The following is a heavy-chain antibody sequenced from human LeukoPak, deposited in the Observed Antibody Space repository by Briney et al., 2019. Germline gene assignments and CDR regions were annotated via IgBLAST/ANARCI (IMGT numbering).Heavy chain of an antibody. J-gene: IGHJ4*02. CDR3: ANSRFLEWLLLDY. D-gene: IGHD3-3*01. Sequence: GGSLRLSCAASGFSFSSYGIHWVRQAPGKGLEWVAVISYDGSNKYYADSVKGRFTISRDNSKNTLYLQMNSLRAEDTAVYYCANSRFLEWLLLDYWGQGTLVTVSS. CDR2: ISYDGSNK. V-gene: IGHV3-30*18. CDR1: GFSFSSYG.